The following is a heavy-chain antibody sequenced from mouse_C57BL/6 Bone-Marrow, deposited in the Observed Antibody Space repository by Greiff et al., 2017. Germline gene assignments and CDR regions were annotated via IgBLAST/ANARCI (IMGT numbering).Heavy chain of an antibody. Sequence: DVKLQESGPGLVKPSQSLSLTCTVTGYSITSDYAWNWIRQFPGNKLEWMGYISYSGSTSYNPSLKSRISITRDTSKNQFFLQLNSVTTEDTATYYCARRGNYERYYAMDYWGQGTSVTVSS. CDR3: ARRGNYERYYAMDY. V-gene: IGHV3-2*02. D-gene: IGHD2-1*01. J-gene: IGHJ4*01. CDR2: ISYSGST. CDR1: GYSITSDYA.